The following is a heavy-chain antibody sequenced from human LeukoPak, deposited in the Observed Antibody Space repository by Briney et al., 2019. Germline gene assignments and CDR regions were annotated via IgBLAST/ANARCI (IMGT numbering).Heavy chain of an antibody. J-gene: IGHJ4*02. CDR3: AREHYDILTGYDYFDY. V-gene: IGHV4-31*03. D-gene: IGHD3-9*01. CDR1: GGSISSGGYY. Sequence: KPSETLSLTCTVSGGSISSGGYYWSWIRQHPGKGLEWIGYIYYSGSTYYNPSLKSRVTISVDTSKNQFSLKLSSVTAADTAVYYCAREHYDILTGYDYFDYWGQGTLVTVSS. CDR2: IYYSGST.